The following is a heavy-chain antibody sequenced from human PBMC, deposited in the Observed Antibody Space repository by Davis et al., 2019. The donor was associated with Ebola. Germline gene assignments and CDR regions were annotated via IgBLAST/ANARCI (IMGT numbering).Heavy chain of an antibody. Sequence: GESLKISCAASGFTFSSYEMNWLRQAPGKGPEWVSYISSSGSTIYYPDSVKGRFTISRDNAKNSLYLQMNSLRAEDTAVYYCARDSSGWYRVGELDYWGQGTLVTGSS. D-gene: IGHD6-19*01. V-gene: IGHV3-48*03. CDR3: ARDSSGWYRVGELDY. CDR2: ISSSGSTI. J-gene: IGHJ4*02. CDR1: GFTFSSYE.